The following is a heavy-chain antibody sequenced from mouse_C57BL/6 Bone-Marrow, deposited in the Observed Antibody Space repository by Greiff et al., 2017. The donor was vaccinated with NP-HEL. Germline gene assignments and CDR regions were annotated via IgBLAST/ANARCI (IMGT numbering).Heavy chain of an antibody. Sequence: ESGPGLVKPSQSLSLTCSVPGFFITSGYYWNWIRQFPGNKLEWMGYISYDGSNNYNPSLKNRISITRDTSKNQFFLKLNSVTTEDTATYYCARDLGRYWGQGTTLTVSS. J-gene: IGHJ2*01. V-gene: IGHV3-6*01. CDR2: ISYDGSN. D-gene: IGHD4-1*01. CDR3: ARDLGRY. CDR1: GFFITSGYY.